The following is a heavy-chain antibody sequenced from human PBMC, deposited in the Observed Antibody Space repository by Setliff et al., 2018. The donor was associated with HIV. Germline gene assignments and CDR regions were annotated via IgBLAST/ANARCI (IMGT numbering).Heavy chain of an antibody. D-gene: IGHD3-10*01. V-gene: IGHV1-46*01. CDR2: INPSFGST. J-gene: IGHJ4*02. CDR1: GYTVTDYY. CDR3: ATDRDATMVPGADY. Sequence: GASVKVSCKASGYTVTDYYMHWVRRAPGHGLEWMGIINPSFGSTSYAQKFQGRVTMTRDTSTSTVFMELSSLNSEDTAVYYCATDRDATMVPGADYWGQGTQVTAPQ.